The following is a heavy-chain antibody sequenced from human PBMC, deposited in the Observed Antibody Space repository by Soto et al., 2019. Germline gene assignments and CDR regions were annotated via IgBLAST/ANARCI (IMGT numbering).Heavy chain of an antibody. CDR2: ISAYNGNT. D-gene: IGHD3-22*01. J-gene: IGHJ4*02. Sequence: ASVKVSCKASGYTFTSYGISWVRQAPGQGLEWMGWISAYNGNTNYAQKLQGRVTMTTDTSTSTAYMELRSLRSDDTAVYYCARDYYVISGYYGLFDYWGQGTLVTVSS. CDR3: ARDYYVISGYYGLFDY. V-gene: IGHV1-18*01. CDR1: GYTFTSYG.